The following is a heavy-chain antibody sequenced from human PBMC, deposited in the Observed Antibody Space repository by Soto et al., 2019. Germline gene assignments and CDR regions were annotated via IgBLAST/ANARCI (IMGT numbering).Heavy chain of an antibody. CDR2: ISSSSSYT. D-gene: IGHD6-19*01. J-gene: IGHJ3*02. V-gene: IGHV3-21*04. CDR1: GSPFSSYG. Sequence: PGGSLRLSCAASGSPFSSYGMNWVRQAPGKGLEWVSAISSSSSYTNYADSVKGRFTISRDNAKNSLYLQMNSLRAEDTAVYYCASSGWYTRNAFDIWGQGTMVTVSS. CDR3: ASSGWYTRNAFDI.